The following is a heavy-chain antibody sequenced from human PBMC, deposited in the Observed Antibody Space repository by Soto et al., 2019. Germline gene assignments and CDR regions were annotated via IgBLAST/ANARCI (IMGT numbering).Heavy chain of an antibody. J-gene: IGHJ6*02. CDR3: AKGYDLSGYSRMDV. CDR1: GFTFSSYA. V-gene: IGHV3-23*01. D-gene: IGHD5-18*01. Sequence: EAQLLESGGGLEHPGGSLRLSCTASGFTFSSYAMSWVHQAPGKGLEWVSGISGSGGSTYYADSVKGRFTISRDNSKNTLYLQMNSLRAEDTAVYYCAKGYDLSGYSRMDVWGQGTTVTVSS. CDR2: ISGSGGST.